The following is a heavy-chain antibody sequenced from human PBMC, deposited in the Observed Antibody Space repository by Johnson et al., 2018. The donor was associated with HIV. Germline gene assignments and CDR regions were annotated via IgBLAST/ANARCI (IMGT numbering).Heavy chain of an antibody. CDR2: IWYDGSEK. V-gene: IGHV3-33*06. CDR3: AKVMITFGGTLSVNAFDI. CDR1: GFTFSSYG. Sequence: QVQLVESGGGVVQPGRSLRLSCAASGFTFSSYGMHWVRQAPGKGLEWVAVIWYDGSEKYYVDSVKGRFTISRENAKNFLYLQMNSLRAEDTALYYCAKVMITFGGTLSVNAFDIWGQGTMVTVSS. D-gene: IGHD3-16*01. J-gene: IGHJ3*02.